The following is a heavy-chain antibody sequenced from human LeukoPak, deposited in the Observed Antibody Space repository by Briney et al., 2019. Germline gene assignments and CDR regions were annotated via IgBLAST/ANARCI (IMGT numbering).Heavy chain of an antibody. CDR3: AKDRDRFENLDC. Sequence: PGGSLRLSCAASGFTFSSYGMHWVRQAPGKGLEWVAVINYDGSIKYYADSVKGRFTISRDNSKSTLSLQMNSLRADDTAVYYCAKDRDRFENLDCWGQGTLVTVSS. J-gene: IGHJ4*02. CDR1: GFTFSSYG. D-gene: IGHD3-10*01. CDR2: INYDGSIK. V-gene: IGHV3-33*06.